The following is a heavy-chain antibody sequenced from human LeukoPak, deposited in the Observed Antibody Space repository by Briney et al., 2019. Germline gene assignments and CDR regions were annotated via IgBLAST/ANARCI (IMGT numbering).Heavy chain of an antibody. CDR1: GFTFSSYA. D-gene: IGHD5-18*01. CDR2: ISYDGSNK. J-gene: IGHJ4*02. Sequence: GRSLRLSCAASGFTFSSYAIHRVRQAPGKGLEWVAVISYDGSNKYYADSMEGRFTISRDNSKNTLYLQMNSLRAEDTAVYYCAREGGYSYGHFDYWGQGTLVTVSS. V-gene: IGHV3-30-3*01. CDR3: AREGGYSYGHFDY.